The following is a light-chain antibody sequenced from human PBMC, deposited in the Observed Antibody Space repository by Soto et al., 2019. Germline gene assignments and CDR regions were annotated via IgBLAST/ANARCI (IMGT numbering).Light chain of an antibody. J-gene: IGKJ2*01. CDR2: DAF. Sequence: DIQMTQSPSTLSASVGDRVTITCRASQIITSLAWYPQIPGKAPTLLIYDAFNLQSGVPSRFSGSASGTEFTLTISTLQPDDFATYYCQHSDSYPYNFGQGTKLEI. V-gene: IGKV1-5*01. CDR1: QIITS. CDR3: QHSDSYPYN.